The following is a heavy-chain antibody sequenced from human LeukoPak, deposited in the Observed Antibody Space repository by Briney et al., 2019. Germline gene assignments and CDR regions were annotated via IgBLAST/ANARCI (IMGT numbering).Heavy chain of an antibody. Sequence: GASVKVSCKASGYTFTGYYMHWVRQAPGQGLEWMGWINPYSGGTNYAQKFQGRVTMTRDTSISTAYMELGRLRSDDTAVYYCARGPGITMVRGVIKGHDYWGQGTLVTVSS. J-gene: IGHJ4*02. CDR1: GYTFTGYY. V-gene: IGHV1-2*02. D-gene: IGHD3-10*01. CDR3: ARGPGITMVRGVIKGHDY. CDR2: INPYSGGT.